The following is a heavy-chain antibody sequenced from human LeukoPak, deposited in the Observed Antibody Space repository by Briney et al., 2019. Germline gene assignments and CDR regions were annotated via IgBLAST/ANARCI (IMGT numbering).Heavy chain of an antibody. D-gene: IGHD6-19*01. V-gene: IGHV4-34*01. J-gene: IGHJ4*02. Sequence: SETLSLTCAVYGGSFSGYYWSWIRQPPGKGLEWIGETNHSGSTNYNPSLKSRVTISVDTSKNQFSLKLSSVTAADTAVYYCARFEYSSGWYDRTYFDYWGQGTLVTVSS. CDR2: TNHSGST. CDR3: ARFEYSSGWYDRTYFDY. CDR1: GGSFSGYY.